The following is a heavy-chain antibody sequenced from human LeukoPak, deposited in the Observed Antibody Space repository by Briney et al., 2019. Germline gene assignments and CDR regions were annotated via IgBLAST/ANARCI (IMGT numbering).Heavy chain of an antibody. Sequence: GGSLRLSCAASGFTFTSYAMNWVRQVPGKGLEWVSSVSSSGDRTFYADSVKGRFTISRDNSKDTLFLQMNSLGVQDTAIYYCTKCDYGDYYYYGLDVWGQGTTVIVSS. CDR3: TKCDYGDYYYYGLDV. CDR2: VSSSGDRT. V-gene: IGHV3-23*01. D-gene: IGHD4-17*01. CDR1: GFTFTSYA. J-gene: IGHJ6*02.